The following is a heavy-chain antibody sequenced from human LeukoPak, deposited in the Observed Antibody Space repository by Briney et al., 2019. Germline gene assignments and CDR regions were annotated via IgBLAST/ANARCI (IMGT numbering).Heavy chain of an antibody. CDR2: IYHSGST. CDR1: GGSISSGGYS. J-gene: IGHJ4*02. D-gene: IGHD4-11*01. V-gene: IGHV4-30-2*01. CDR3: ASFPTTRRNRGDDY. Sequence: IPSQTLSLTCAVSGGSISSGGYSWSWIRQPPGKGLEWIGYIYHSGSTYYNPSLKSRVTISVDRSKNQFSLKLSSVTAADTAVYYCASFPTTRRNRGDDYWGQGTLVTVSS.